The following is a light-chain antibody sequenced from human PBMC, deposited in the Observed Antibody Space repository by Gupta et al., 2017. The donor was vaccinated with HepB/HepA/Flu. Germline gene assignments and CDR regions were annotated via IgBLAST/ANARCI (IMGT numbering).Light chain of an antibody. CDR2: DAS. CDR3: QQYNDWPQT. J-gene: IGKJ1*01. CDR1: QRISSN. Sequence: VMTQSPATLSVSPGERAVLSCRASQRISSNLVWYQQKPGQAPRLLIYDASSRASGIPARFSGSGSGTXFTLTIXSLQSEDFAVFYCQQYNDWPQTFGXGTKVEVK. V-gene: IGKV3-15*01.